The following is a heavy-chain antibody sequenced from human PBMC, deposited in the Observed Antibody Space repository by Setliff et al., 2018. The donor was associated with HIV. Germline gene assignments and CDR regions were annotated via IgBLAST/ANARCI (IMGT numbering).Heavy chain of an antibody. J-gene: IGHJ4*02. Sequence: ASVKVSCKASGYTFTGYYMHWVRQAPGQGLEWMGWINPNSGGTNYAQKFQGWVTMTRDTSISTAYMELSRLGSADTAVYYCARSQGIVPAAPLWYWGQGTLVTVSS. V-gene: IGHV1-2*04. CDR1: GYTFTGYY. CDR2: INPNSGGT. CDR3: ARSQGIVPAAPLWY. D-gene: IGHD2-2*01.